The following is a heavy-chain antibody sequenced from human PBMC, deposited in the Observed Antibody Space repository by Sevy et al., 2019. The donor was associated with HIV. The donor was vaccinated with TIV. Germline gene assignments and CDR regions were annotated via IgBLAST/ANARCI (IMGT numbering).Heavy chain of an antibody. Sequence: ASVKVSCKVSGKSLTRLSTHWVRQAPGKGLEWMGSFDPEDGERIYAHKFQGRVTMSEDTSTDTASMDLSSLRSDDTAVYYCAATRECDYGTSGYFDYWGQGTLVTVSS. J-gene: IGHJ4*02. D-gene: IGHD3-22*01. CDR2: FDPEDGER. CDR3: AATRECDYGTSGYFDY. V-gene: IGHV1-24*01. CDR1: GKSLTRLS.